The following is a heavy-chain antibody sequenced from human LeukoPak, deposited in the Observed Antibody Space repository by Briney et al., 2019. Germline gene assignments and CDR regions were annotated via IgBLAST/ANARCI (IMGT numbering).Heavy chain of an antibody. CDR2: ISGSGGST. CDR3: ARRSGIAVAGAFDY. V-gene: IGHV3-23*01. D-gene: IGHD6-19*01. J-gene: IGHJ4*02. Sequence: GGSLRLSCAASGFTFSSYAMSWVRQAPGKGLEWVSTISGSGGSTYYADSVKGRFTISRDNSKNTLYQQMNCLRAEDTAVYYCARRSGIAVAGAFDYWGQGTLVTVSS. CDR1: GFTFSSYA.